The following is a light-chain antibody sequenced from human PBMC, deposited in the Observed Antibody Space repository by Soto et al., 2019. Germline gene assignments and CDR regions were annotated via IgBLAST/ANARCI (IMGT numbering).Light chain of an antibody. V-gene: IGLV2-8*01. CDR1: SSDVGGYNY. J-gene: IGLJ1*01. CDR2: EDD. CDR3: SSGAGSNPYV. Sequence: QSVLTQPPSASGSPGQSVTISCTGTSSDVGGYNYVSWYQQHPGKAPILMIYEDDKPPSGVPDRFSGSNSASTASRTVSVLHAEDEAYYYGSSGAGSNPYVFGAGTKLTVL.